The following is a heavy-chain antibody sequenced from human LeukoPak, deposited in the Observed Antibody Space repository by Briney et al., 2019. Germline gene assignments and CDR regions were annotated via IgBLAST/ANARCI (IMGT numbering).Heavy chain of an antibody. D-gene: IGHD3-10*01. CDR3: ASPYGSGSYGFDY. Sequence: SETLSLTCTVSGGSLSTYYWSWLRRPPGKGLEWVGYVYFTGSPKYNPSLKTRVTISQDTSKNQFSLNLRSVTAADTAVYYCASPYGSGSYGFDYWGQGTLVTVSS. J-gene: IGHJ4*02. V-gene: IGHV4-59*12. CDR2: VYFTGSP. CDR1: GGSLSTYY.